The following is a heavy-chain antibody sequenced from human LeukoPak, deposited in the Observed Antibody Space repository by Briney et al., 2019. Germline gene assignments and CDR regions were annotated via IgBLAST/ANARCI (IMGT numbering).Heavy chain of an antibody. CDR3: ARVLGYYGSGQLDY. CDR2: ISSSSSYI. Sequence: GGSLRLSCAASGFTFSSYSMNWVRQAPGKGLEWVSSISSSSSYIYYADSVKGRFTISRDNAKNSLYLQMNSLRAEDTAVYYCARVLGYYGSGQLDYWGQGTLVTVSS. J-gene: IGHJ4*02. V-gene: IGHV3-21*01. CDR1: GFTFSSYS. D-gene: IGHD3-10*01.